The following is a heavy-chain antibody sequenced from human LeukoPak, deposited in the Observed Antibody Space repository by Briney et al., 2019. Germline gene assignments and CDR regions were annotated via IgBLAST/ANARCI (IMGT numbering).Heavy chain of an antibody. CDR3: TRGYCSGGSCYHFDY. D-gene: IGHD2-15*01. J-gene: IGHJ4*02. Sequence: GGSLRLSCTASGFTFGDYAMSWFRQAPGKGLEWVGFIRSKAYGGTTEYAASVKGRFTISRDDSNSIAYLQMNSLKTEDTAVYYCTRGYCSGGSCYHFDYWGQGTLVTVSS. V-gene: IGHV3-49*03. CDR2: IRSKAYGGTT. CDR1: GFTFGDYA.